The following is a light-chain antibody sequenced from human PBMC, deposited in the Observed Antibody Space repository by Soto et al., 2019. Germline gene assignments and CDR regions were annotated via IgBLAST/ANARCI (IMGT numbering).Light chain of an antibody. Sequence: DIRMNHSPLFIPEPAGNRVTXTCRASQRLSTYLNWYQKKPGKALNVLIYRASRLEIWDPSRSSGRQGGTDFNLSIDSVQREDLATYFWQHSYSNGRITFGQGTRLEIK. J-gene: IGKJ5*01. CDR2: RAS. V-gene: IGKV1-39*01. CDR3: QHSYSNGRIT. CDR1: QRLSTY.